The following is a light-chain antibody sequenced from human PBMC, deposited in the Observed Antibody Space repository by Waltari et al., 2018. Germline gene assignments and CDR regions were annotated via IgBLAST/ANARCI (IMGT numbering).Light chain of an antibody. CDR1: QVIRNY. CDR3: QQYDNLPPT. V-gene: IGKV1-33*01. Sequence: DIQMTQSPSHLSASVGDRVTITCQASQVIRNYLNWYQRIPGKAPKLLIYNAYKLETGVPSRFSGSGSVTDFTFTISSLQPEDIATYYCQQYDNLPPTCGPGTKVDIK. CDR2: NAY. J-gene: IGKJ3*01.